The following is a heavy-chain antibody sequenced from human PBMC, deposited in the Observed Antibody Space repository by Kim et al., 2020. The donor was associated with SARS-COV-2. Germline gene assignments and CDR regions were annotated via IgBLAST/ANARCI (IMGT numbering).Heavy chain of an antibody. CDR2: ISYDGSNK. Sequence: GGSLRLSCAASGFTFSSYAMHWVRQAPGKGLEWVAVISYDGSNKYYADSVKGRFTISRDNSKNTLYLQMNSLRAEDTAVYYCARDRSGAYGPLGPSDYWGQGTLVTVSS. D-gene: IGHD4-17*01. CDR3: ARDRSGAYGPLGPSDY. CDR1: GFTFSSYA. J-gene: IGHJ4*02. V-gene: IGHV3-30-3*01.